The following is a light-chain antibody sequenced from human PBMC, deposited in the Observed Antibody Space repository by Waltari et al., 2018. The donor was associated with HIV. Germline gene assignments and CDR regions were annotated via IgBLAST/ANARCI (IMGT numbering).Light chain of an antibody. CDR2: AAS. CDR3: QQYYSYPLT. J-gene: IGKJ4*01. V-gene: IGKV1-8*01. CDR1: QGISSY. Sequence: AIRMTQSPSSFPASTGDRVTITCRASQGISSYLAWYQQKPGKAPKLLMYAASTLQSGVPSRFSGSGSGTEFILTISCLQSEDFATYYCQQYYSYPLTFGGGTKVEIK.